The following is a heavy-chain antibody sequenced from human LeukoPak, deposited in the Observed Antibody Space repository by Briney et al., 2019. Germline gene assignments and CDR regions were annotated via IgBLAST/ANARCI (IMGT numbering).Heavy chain of an antibody. CDR3: VKDNPLDY. D-gene: IGHD1-14*01. CDR2: IRYDGSHK. J-gene: IGHJ4*02. CDR1: GFTFSNYD. V-gene: IGHV3-30*02. Sequence: GGSLRLSCAASGFTFSNYDMHWVRQAPGKGLEWVAFIRYDGSHKYYTDSVKGRFTISRDNSKNTLYLHINSLRAEDTAVYYCVKDNPLDYWGQGTLVTVSS.